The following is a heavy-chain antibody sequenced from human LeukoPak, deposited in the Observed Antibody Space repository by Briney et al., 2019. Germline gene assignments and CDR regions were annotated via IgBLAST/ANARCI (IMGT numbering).Heavy chain of an antibody. CDR1: GFTFSNYA. CDR3: AGEEEAYSGSRIDY. J-gene: IGHJ4*02. D-gene: IGHD1-26*01. V-gene: IGHV3-23*01. CDR2: TSGSGSSI. Sequence: PGGSLRLSCAASGFTFSNYAVSWVRQAPGKGLEWVSGTSGSGSSIYYADSVKGRFTISRDNSKNTLYMQMNSLRAEDTAAYYCAGEEEAYSGSRIDYWGQGTLVTASS.